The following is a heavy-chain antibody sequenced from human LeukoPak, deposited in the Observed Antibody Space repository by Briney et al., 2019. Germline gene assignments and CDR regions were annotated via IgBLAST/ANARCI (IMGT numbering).Heavy chain of an antibody. CDR3: AKDNRRHYTSGPNPDSLH. J-gene: IGHJ4*02. Sequence: PGGSLRLSCAGSGFIFNNYAMHWVRQPPEKGLEWVSGISWNSGSIDYADSVKGRFTISRDNAKNSLYLQMSSLRVEDTAFYYCAKDNRRHYTSGPNPDSLHWGQGALVTVSS. CDR2: ISWNSGSI. CDR1: GFIFNNYA. V-gene: IGHV3-9*01. D-gene: IGHD6-19*01.